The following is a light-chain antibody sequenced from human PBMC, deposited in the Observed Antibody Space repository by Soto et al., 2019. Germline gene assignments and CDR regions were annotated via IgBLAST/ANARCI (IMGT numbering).Light chain of an antibody. CDR2: EVS. Sequence: QSALTQPPSASGSPGQSVTISCTGTSSDVGGYNFVSWYQQHPGKAPKLMIYEVSKRPSGVPDRFSGSKSGNTAPLTVSGLQAEDEAGYYCSSYAGSNNWVFGGGTKLTVL. J-gene: IGLJ3*02. CDR3: SSYAGSNNWV. V-gene: IGLV2-8*01. CDR1: SSDVGGYNF.